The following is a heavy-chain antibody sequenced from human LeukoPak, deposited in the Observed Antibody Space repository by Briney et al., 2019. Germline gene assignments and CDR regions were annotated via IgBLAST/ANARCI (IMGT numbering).Heavy chain of an antibody. CDR1: GYSFTSYG. Sequence: ASVKVSCKASGYSFTSYGFTWVRQAPGQGLEWMGWISTYNGNTNYEQKFQGRVTMTTDTSTSTAYMELRSLRSEDMAVYYCARESSEYYFDYWGQGTLVTVSS. CDR3: ARESSEYYFDY. V-gene: IGHV1-18*03. D-gene: IGHD2-15*01. CDR2: ISTYNGNT. J-gene: IGHJ4*02.